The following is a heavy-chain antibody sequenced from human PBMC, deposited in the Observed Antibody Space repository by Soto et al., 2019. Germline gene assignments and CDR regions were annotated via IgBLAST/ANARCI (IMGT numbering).Heavy chain of an antibody. V-gene: IGHV2-5*01. CDR3: AHRNTVTSGIN. J-gene: IGHJ4*02. CDR2: IYWNDEE. D-gene: IGHD4-4*01. CDR1: GFSLTTDGVG. Sequence: QITLKESGPTLVKPTQTLTLTCTFSGFSLTTDGVGVDWIRQPPGKALEWLGLIYWNDEERYRPSLQSRLTITKDTSRNQVVLTMTNMDPVDTATYYCAHRNTVTSGINWGQGTLVTVSS.